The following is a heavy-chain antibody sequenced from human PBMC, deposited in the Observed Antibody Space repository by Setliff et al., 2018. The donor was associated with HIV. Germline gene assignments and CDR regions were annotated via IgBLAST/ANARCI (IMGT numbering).Heavy chain of an antibody. CDR1: GYTFTAYY. J-gene: IGHJ3*01. Sequence: ASVKVSCKASGYTFTAYYIHWVRQAPGHELQLMGRIEPSSGGTNYIQKFQGRVTITRDTSIYTVYMELTGLTSDDTAVYYCARQDHSSVNTGSLYAFDVWGQGTMVTVS. D-gene: IGHD2-8*02. CDR3: ARQDHSSVNTGSLYAFDV. CDR2: IEPSSGGT. V-gene: IGHV1-2*06.